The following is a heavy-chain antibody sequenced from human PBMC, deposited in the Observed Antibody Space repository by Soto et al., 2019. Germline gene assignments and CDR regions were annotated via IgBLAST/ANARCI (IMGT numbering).Heavy chain of an antibody. CDR3: AKARARMTSGYFFDY. Sequence: EVQLLESGGKLVQPGGSLTLSCAASGFTFSTYVMAWVRQAPGKGLEWVSGVSASGLNTDYADPVKGRFYISRDNYKNTVSLNMNSLRAEDTALYYGAKARARMTSGYFFDYWGPGTPVTVSS. V-gene: IGHV3-23*01. J-gene: IGHJ4*02. D-gene: IGHD1-1*01. CDR1: GFTFSTYV. CDR2: VSASGLNT.